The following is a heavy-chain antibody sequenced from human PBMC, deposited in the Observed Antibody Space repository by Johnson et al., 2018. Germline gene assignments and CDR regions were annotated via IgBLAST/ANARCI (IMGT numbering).Heavy chain of an antibody. J-gene: IGHJ6*02. CDR3: AKDIYFSSTSCYTGYYYYYGMDV. CDR2: ISWNSGSI. CDR1: GFTFDDYA. D-gene: IGHD2-2*02. V-gene: IGHV3-9*01. Sequence: VQLVESGGGLVQPGRSLRLSCAASGFTFDDYAMHWVRQAPGKGLEWVSGISWNSGSIGYADSVKGRFTISRDNAKNSLYLQMNSLRAEDTALYYCAKDIYFSSTSCYTGYYYYYGMDVWGQGTTVTVSS.